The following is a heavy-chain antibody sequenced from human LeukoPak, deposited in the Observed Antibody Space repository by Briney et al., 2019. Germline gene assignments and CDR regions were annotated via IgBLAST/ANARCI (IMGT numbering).Heavy chain of an antibody. V-gene: IGHV3-23*01. Sequence: GGSLRLSCAVSRFAFSTYAMTWVRQAPGQGLEYASTISSNGADTYYADSVKGRFTISRDNSKNTLYLQMTSLRVEDTAVYYCANYRKPQGLDYWGQGTLVTVSS. CDR2: ISSNGADT. CDR1: RFAFSTYA. D-gene: IGHD1-14*01. CDR3: ANYRKPQGLDY. J-gene: IGHJ4*02.